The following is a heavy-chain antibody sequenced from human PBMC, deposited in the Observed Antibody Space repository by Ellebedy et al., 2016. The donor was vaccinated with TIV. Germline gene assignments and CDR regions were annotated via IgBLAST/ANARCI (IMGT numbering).Heavy chain of an antibody. CDR2: INPSGSHT. Sequence: AASVKVSCKASGYTFTSYYMHWVRQAPGQGLEWMGVINPSGSHTTYTQQFQGRVTMTRDTSTSTVYMDLSSLRSDDTAVYYCARGLPQQWLGPQFDYWGQGTLVTVSS. D-gene: IGHD6-19*01. J-gene: IGHJ4*02. CDR1: GYTFTSYY. V-gene: IGHV1-46*01. CDR3: ARGLPQQWLGPQFDY.